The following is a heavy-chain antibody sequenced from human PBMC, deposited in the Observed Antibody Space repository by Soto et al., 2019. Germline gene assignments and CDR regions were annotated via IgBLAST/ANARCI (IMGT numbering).Heavy chain of an antibody. D-gene: IGHD3-10*01. V-gene: IGHV4-59*01. CDR1: GGSLSSYY. J-gene: IGHJ4*02. Sequence: PSETLSLTCTVSGGSLSSYYWSWIRQPPGKGLEWIGYIYYSGSTNYNPSLKSRVTISVDTSKNQSSLKLSSVTAADTAVYYCARGVRYFDYWGQGTLVTVSS. CDR2: IYYSGST. CDR3: ARGVRYFDY.